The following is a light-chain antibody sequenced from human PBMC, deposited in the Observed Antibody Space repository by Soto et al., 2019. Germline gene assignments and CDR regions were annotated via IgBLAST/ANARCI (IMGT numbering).Light chain of an antibody. J-gene: IGKJ4*01. Sequence: IVLTQSPDTLSLSPGERATLSCRASQSVTGSYLAWYRQKPGQTPRLLIYGASTRASGIPDRFSGSGSGTDFTLTISRLEPEDFAVYYCQQYDGSLTFGGGTKVEI. V-gene: IGKV3-20*01. CDR1: QSVTGSY. CDR2: GAS. CDR3: QQYDGSLT.